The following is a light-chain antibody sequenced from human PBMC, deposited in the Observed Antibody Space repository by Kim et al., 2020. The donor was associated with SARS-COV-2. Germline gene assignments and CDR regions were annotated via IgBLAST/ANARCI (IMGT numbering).Light chain of an antibody. Sequence: SVSPGQTARITCSGEMLARKYARWFQQKAGQAPVMVIYRDTERPSGIPGRFSGSTSGTTVTLTISGAQVEDEADYYCFSASDNNLVFGGGTQLTVL. CDR2: RDT. CDR1: MLARKY. J-gene: IGLJ3*02. CDR3: FSASDNNLV. V-gene: IGLV3-27*01.